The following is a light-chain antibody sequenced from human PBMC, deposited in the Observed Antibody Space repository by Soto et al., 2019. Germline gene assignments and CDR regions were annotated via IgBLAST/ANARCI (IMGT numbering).Light chain of an antibody. CDR3: CSYAGSPYV. V-gene: IGLV2-11*01. Sequence: ALTQPRSVSGSPGQSVTISCTGTGSDVGGYNYVSWYQHHPGKAPKLMIYDVSKRPSGVPDRFSGSKSGNTASLTISGLQAEDEADYYCCSYAGSPYVFGTGTKVTVL. CDR1: GSDVGGYNY. CDR2: DVS. J-gene: IGLJ1*01.